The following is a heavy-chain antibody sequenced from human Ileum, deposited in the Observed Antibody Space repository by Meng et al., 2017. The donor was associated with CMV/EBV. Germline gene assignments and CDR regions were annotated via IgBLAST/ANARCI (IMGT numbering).Heavy chain of an antibody. Sequence: GSLSNYDSTWVRRAPGQGREWMGGIITVRRTTNYEQKFQDRVTITADRSTTTAYMELTSLTSEDTAVYYCARDRYYDTSGHYYESGYWGQGTLVTVSS. CDR3: ARDRYYDTSGHYYESGY. D-gene: IGHD3-22*01. V-gene: IGHV1-69*06. CDR1: GSLSNYD. J-gene: IGHJ4*02. CDR2: IITVRRTT.